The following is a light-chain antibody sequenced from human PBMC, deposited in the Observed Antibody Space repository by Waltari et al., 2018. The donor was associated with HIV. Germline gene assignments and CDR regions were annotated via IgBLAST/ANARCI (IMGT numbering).Light chain of an antibody. CDR2: GAS. CDR1: QSVSSN. Sequence: EIVMPQSPATLPVSPGERAPLSCRASQSVSSNLAWYQQKPGQAPRLLIYGASTRATGIPARFSGSGSGTEFTLSISSLQSEDFAVYYCQQYNNWPRTFGQGTKLEIK. J-gene: IGKJ2*01. V-gene: IGKV3-15*01. CDR3: QQYNNWPRT.